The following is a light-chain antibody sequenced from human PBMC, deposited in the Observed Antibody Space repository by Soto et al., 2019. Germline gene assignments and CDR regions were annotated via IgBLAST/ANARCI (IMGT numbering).Light chain of an antibody. J-gene: IGKJ2*01. CDR3: QQRSNWPYT. Sequence: EIVLTQSPATLSLSPGERATLSCRASQSVSSYLAWYQQKPGQAPRLLIYYASNRATGIPARFSRSGSGTDFTHTISSLEPEDFAVYYCQQRSNWPYTFGQGTKLEIK. CDR1: QSVSSY. V-gene: IGKV3-11*01. CDR2: YAS.